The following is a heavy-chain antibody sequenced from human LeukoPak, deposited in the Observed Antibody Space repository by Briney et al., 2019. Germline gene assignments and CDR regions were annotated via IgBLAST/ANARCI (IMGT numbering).Heavy chain of an antibody. CDR1: GYTFTSYG. J-gene: IGHJ6*02. CDR3: ARESEVLRFLEWRYSGGVMDV. D-gene: IGHD3-3*01. V-gene: IGHV1-18*01. CDR2: ISAYNGNT. Sequence: GASVKVSCKASGYTFTSYGISWVRQAPGQGLEWMGWISAYNGNTNYAQKLQGRVTMTTDTSTSTAYMELRSLRSDDTAVYYCARESEVLRFLEWRYSGGVMDVWGQGTTVTVSS.